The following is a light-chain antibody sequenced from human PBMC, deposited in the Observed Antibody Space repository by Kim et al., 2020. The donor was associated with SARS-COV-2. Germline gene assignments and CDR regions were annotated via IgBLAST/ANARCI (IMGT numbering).Light chain of an antibody. CDR1: KLGDKY. J-gene: IGLJ3*02. V-gene: IGLV3-1*01. Sequence: SVSPGQTASITCCGDKLGDKYACWYQQKPGQSPVLVIYQDSKRPSGIPERFSGSNSGNTATLTISGTQAMDEADYYCQAWDSSIWVFGGGTQLTVL. CDR3: QAWDSSIWV. CDR2: QDS.